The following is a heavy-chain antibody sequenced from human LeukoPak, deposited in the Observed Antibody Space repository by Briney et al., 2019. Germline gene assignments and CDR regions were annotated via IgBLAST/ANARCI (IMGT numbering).Heavy chain of an antibody. D-gene: IGHD3-22*01. J-gene: IGHJ4*02. CDR2: MNPNSGNT. V-gene: IGHV1-8*02. CDR3: ATHYYDSSGYSDY. CDR1: GYTFTSYG. Sequence: ASVKVSCKASGYTFTSYGISWVRQATGQGLEWMGWMNPNSGNTGYAQKFQGRVTMTRNTSISTAYMELSSLRSEDTAVYYCATHYYDSSGYSDYWGQGTLVTVSS.